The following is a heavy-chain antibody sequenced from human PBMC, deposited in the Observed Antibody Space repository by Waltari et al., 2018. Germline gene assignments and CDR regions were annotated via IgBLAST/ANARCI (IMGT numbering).Heavy chain of an antibody. CDR1: GFPVSSDS. CDR3: ARGHRGSRPL. D-gene: IGHD3-10*01. CDR2: IYSGGSA. J-gene: IGHJ4*02. Sequence: EVRLVESGGDLVQPGGSLRLSCAASGFPVSSDSMNWLRQAPGKGLEWVSVIYSGGSATYTDSVKGRFIVSRDNSRNTLYHQMNGLRADDTAIYYCARGHRGSRPLWGQGTLVTVSS. V-gene: IGHV3-53*01.